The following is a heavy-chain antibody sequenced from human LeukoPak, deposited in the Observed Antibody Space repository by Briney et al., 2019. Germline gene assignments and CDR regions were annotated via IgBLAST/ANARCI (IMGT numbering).Heavy chain of an antibody. D-gene: IGHD3-10*01. CDR1: GGSINSYY. J-gene: IGHJ4*02. CDR2: IYTTGTT. V-gene: IGHV4-4*07. CDR3: GRQGYTSSYYFVDY. Sequence: SETLSLTCSVSGGSINSYYWGWVRQPAGKGLELNGRIYTTGTTNYSPSLKSRLTMSLDTSKNQFSLKLRSATAADTAVYYCGRQGYTSSYYFVDYWGQGTLVTVSS.